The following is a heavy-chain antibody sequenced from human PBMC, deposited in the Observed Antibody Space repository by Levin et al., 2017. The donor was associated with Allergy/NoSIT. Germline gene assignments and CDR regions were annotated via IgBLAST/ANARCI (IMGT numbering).Heavy chain of an antibody. CDR1: GFSLSSNN. V-gene: IGHV3-48*02. J-gene: IGHJ3*01. CDR3: ARDTAPRRCCHALDL. CDR2: IDINSGSI. Sequence: GGSLRLSCAASGFSLSSNNMNWVRQAPGKGLEWVAYIDINSGSIHYGDSVEGRFTISRDNGKNSLYLQMSSLRDEDTAVYYCARDTAPRRCCHALDLWGQGTMVTVSS. D-gene: IGHD4-17*01.